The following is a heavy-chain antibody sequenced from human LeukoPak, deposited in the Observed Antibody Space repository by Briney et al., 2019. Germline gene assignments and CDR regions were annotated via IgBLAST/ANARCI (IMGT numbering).Heavy chain of an antibody. Sequence: GGSLRLSCAASGFTFSSYAMSWVRQAPGKGLEWDSAISGSGGSTYYADSVKGRFTISRDNARNSLYLQMNSLRAEDTAMYYCAREGAAAAPYWGQGTLVTVSS. D-gene: IGHD6-13*01. CDR2: ISGSGGST. J-gene: IGHJ4*02. V-gene: IGHV3-23*01. CDR3: AREGAAAAPY. CDR1: GFTFSSYA.